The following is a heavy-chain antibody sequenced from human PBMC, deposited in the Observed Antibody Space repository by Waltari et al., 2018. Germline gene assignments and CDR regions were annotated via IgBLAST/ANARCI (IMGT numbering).Heavy chain of an antibody. CDR1: GLSCRDYW. CDR2: VNHDGTHT. J-gene: IGHJ4*02. CDR3: ARDTPGDGIDY. Sequence: DVQLVEAGGGRGQPGGSRRLDCVGSGLSCRDYWMHWVRQDPGKGLVWVAHVNHDGTHTTYADSVKGRFTVSRDNAKNTVYLQMNSLRADDTAVYFCARDTPGDGIDYWGQGTLVTVSS. D-gene: IGHD7-27*01. V-gene: IGHV3-74*01.